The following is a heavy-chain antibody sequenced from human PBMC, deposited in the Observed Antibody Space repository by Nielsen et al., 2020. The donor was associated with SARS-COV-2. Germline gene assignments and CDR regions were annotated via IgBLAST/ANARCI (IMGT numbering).Heavy chain of an antibody. CDR2: IKQDGSEK. J-gene: IGHJ4*02. D-gene: IGHD6-19*01. V-gene: IGHV3-7*03. CDR3: AKEGTVAGIGGWVGFDY. Sequence: GGSLRLSCAASGFTFSSYWMSWVRQAPGKGLEWVANIKQDGSEKYYVDSVKGRFTISRDNAKNSLYLQMNSLRAEDTALYYCAKEGTVAGIGGWVGFDYWGQGTLVTVSS. CDR1: GFTFSSYW.